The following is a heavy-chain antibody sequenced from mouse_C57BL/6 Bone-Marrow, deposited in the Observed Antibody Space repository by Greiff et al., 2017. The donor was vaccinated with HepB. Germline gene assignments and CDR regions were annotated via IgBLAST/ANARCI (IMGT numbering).Heavy chain of an antibody. D-gene: IGHD2-3*01. V-gene: IGHV1-39*01. J-gene: IGHJ1*03. Sequence: VHVKQSGPELVKPGASVKISCKASGYSFTDYNMNWVKQSNGKSLEWIGVINPNYGTTSYNQKFKGKATLTVDQSSSTAYMQLNSLTSEDSAVYYGASGGYDYWYFDVWGTGTTVTVSS. CDR3: ASGGYDYWYFDV. CDR1: GYSFTDYN. CDR2: INPNYGTT.